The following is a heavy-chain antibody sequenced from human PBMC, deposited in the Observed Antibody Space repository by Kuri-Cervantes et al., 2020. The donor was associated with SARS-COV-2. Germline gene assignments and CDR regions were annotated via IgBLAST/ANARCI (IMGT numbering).Heavy chain of an antibody. V-gene: IGHV1-2*02. D-gene: IGHD4-11*01. CDR1: GYTFTGYY. J-gene: IGHJ6*02. CDR3: ASNSNYWYYGMDV. CDR2: INPNSGGT. Sequence: ASVKVSCKASGYTFTGYYMHWVRQAPGQGLEWMGWINPNSGGTNYAQKFQGRVTMTRDTSISTAYMELSRLRSDDTVVYYCASNSNYWYYGMDVWGQGTTVTVSS.